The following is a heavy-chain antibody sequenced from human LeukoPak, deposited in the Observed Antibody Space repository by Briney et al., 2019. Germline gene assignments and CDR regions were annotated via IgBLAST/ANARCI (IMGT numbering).Heavy chain of an antibody. CDR2: ISSSGST. CDR1: DGSISNYY. CDR3: ARELSTSSTAFDM. J-gene: IGHJ3*02. V-gene: IGHV4-59*12. Sequence: SETLSLTCTVSDGSISNYYWSWIRQPPGKGLKWIGYISSSGSTNYSPSLKSRVTISVDTSKNQVSLRLTSVTAADTAVYYCARELSTSSTAFDMWGQGTKVTVSS. D-gene: IGHD2-2*01.